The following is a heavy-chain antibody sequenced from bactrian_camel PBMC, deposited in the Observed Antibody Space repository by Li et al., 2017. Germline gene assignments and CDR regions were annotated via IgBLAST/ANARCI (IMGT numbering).Heavy chain of an antibody. D-gene: IGHD6*01. V-gene: IGHV3S1*01. Sequence: HVQLVESGGGSVQAGGSLRLSCAASGSTYSNFCVGWFREAPGKEREGIAGFDTDGTTTYAESVKGRFTISKDGAKNTVYLQMDNLKPEDTALYHCAGGGSCSALRFGYWAQGTQVTVS. CDR3: AGGGSCSALRFGY. J-gene: IGHJ6*01. CDR1: GSTYSNFC. CDR2: FDTDGTT.